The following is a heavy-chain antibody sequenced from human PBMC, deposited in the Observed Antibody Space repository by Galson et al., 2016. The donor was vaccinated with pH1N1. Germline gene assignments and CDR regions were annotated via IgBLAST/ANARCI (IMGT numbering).Heavy chain of an antibody. CDR1: GFTFSTFG. J-gene: IGHJ6*02. CDR3: ARDAVDHPSHYHLYGLDV. CDR2: ISYDGDNE. Sequence: SLRLSCAVSGFTFSTFGMTWVRQAPGKGLEWVAVISYDGDNEDYSDSVKGRFTISRDNSRSTLSLQMNSLRPEDTAVYYCARDAVDHPSHYHLYGLDVWGQGTTVTVSS. V-gene: IGHV3-30*03. D-gene: IGHD3-10*01.